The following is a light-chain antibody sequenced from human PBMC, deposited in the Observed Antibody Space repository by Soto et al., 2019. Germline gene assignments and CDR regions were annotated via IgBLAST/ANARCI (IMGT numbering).Light chain of an antibody. Sequence: EIVVTQSPATLSVSPGERATLSCRASQSISSNLAWYQHRPAQAPRLLIYGASTRATGIPARFSGSGSGTDFTLIISSLQPEDLAVYYCQEYSDWPTWAFGQGTKVVIK. J-gene: IGKJ1*01. CDR1: QSISSN. V-gene: IGKV3-15*01. CDR3: QEYSDWPTWA. CDR2: GAS.